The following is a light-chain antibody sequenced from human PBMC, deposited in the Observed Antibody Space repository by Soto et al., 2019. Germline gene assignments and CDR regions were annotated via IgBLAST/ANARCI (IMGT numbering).Light chain of an antibody. CDR2: DVS. V-gene: IGLV2-14*01. J-gene: IGLJ2*01. CDR3: SSDRSSSTLV. CDR1: SSDVGDYNF. Sequence: QSALTQPASVSGSPGQSITISCTGTSSDVGDYNFVSWYQQHPGKAPKLMIYDVSNRPSGVSNRFSGSKSGNTASLTISGLQAEDEADYYCSSDRSSSTLVFGGGTKLTVL.